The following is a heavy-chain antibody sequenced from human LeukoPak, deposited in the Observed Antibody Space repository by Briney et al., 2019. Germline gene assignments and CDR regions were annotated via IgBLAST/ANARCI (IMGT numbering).Heavy chain of an antibody. CDR3: ARFGHGYNLDY. J-gene: IGHJ4*02. D-gene: IGHD5-24*01. V-gene: IGHV3-21*01. CDR1: GFTFSSYS. CDR2: ISSSSSYI. Sequence: GGSLRLSCAASGFTFSSYSMNWGRQAPGKGLEWVSSISSSSSYIYYADSVKGRFTISRDNAKNSLYLQMNSLRAEDTAVYYCARFGHGYNLDYWGQGTLVTVSS.